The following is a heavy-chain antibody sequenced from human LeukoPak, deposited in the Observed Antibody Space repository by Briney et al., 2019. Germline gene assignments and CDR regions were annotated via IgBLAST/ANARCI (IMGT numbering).Heavy chain of an antibody. Sequence: GGSLRLSCAASGFTFSSYWMSWVRQAPGKGLEWVANIKQDGSEKYYVDSVKGRFTISRDNAKNSLYLQMNSLRAEDTAVYYCARDLQYCRSTSCYSGGYYFDYWGQGTLVTVSS. CDR1: GFTFSSYW. J-gene: IGHJ4*02. CDR3: ARDLQYCRSTSCYSGGYYFDY. CDR2: IKQDGSEK. D-gene: IGHD2-2*01. V-gene: IGHV3-7*01.